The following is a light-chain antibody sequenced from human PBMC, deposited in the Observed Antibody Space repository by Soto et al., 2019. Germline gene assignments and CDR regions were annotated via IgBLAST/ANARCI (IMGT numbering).Light chain of an antibody. CDR1: RSIGSY. V-gene: IGKV1-39*01. CDR2: AAS. J-gene: IGKJ5*01. Sequence: QLTQSPSSLSAAVGDRVTITCRASRSIGSYLNWYQQKPRKAPNLLISAASSLHTGVPSRFSGSGSGTDFNLTIASLQPDDFATYYCQGTYNTSTVGQGTRLESK. CDR3: QGTYNTST.